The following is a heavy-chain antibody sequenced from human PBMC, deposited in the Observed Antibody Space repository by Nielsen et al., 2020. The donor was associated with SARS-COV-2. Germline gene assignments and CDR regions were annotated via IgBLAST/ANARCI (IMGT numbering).Heavy chain of an antibody. Sequence: GESLKIPCAASGFTFGDAIIHLVRQASGKGLEWVGRIRSKTNNYETSYAASVKGRFTISRDESKNMASLQKSRLKTDDPAVYYCKHYYDMDVWGQGTTVTVSS. J-gene: IGHJ6*02. CDR2: IRSKTNNYET. CDR3: KHYYDMDV. CDR1: GFTFGDAI. D-gene: IGHD2-21*01. V-gene: IGHV3-73*01.